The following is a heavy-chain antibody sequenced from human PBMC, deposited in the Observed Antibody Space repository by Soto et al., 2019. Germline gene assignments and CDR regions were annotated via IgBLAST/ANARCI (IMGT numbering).Heavy chain of an antibody. CDR3: AKGQLATVPPDY. CDR1: GFTFSSYA. V-gene: IGHV3-23*01. J-gene: IGHJ4*02. D-gene: IGHD5-12*01. Sequence: LRLSCAASGFTFSSYAMSWVRQAPGKGLEWLSAISGSGGSTYYADSVKGRFSISRNNSKPTLYLQMNRLRAEDTAVYYCAKGQLATVPPDYWGQGTLVTVPQ. CDR2: ISGSGGST.